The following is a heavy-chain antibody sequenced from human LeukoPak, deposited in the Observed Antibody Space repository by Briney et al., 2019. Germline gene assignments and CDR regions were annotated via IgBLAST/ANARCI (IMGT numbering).Heavy chain of an antibody. Sequence: PGGSLRLSCAASRFTFSKAWMSWVRQAPGKGLEWVSYISSASGTKEYADSVKGRFTISRDNAKNSLFLQMDSLRAQDTAIYYCARVEYTNSPGHGGLGTLVTVSS. V-gene: IGHV3-48*01. D-gene: IGHD6-6*01. CDR2: ISSASGTK. CDR1: RFTFSKAW. CDR3: ARVEYTNSPGH. J-gene: IGHJ4*02.